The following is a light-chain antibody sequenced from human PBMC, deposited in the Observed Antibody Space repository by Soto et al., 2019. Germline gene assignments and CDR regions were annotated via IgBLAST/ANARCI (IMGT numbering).Light chain of an antibody. Sequence: IVRTQSPATLSVSPGETAPLSCRASQSVSNNVAWYQQKPGQAPRLLILGASTRATGIPDRFSGSGSGTEFTLSISSLQSEDFAVYYCKQYKEWPPFTFGQGKRVEIK. CDR1: QSVSNN. CDR3: KQYKEWPPFT. CDR2: GAS. V-gene: IGKV3-15*01. J-gene: IGKJ5*01.